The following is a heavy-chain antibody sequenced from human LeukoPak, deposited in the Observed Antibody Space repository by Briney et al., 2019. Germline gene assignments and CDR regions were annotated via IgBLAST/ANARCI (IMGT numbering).Heavy chain of an antibody. CDR1: GGSISSYY. CDR2: IYYSGST. V-gene: IGHV4-59*01. Sequence: SETLSLTCTVSGGSISSYYWSWIRQPPGKGLGWIGCIYYSGSTKYNPSLKTRVTISADTSKNQFSLKLSSVTAADTAVYYCARVSDYGDYVGYWGQGTLVTVSS. J-gene: IGHJ4*02. CDR3: ARVSDYGDYVGY. D-gene: IGHD4-17*01.